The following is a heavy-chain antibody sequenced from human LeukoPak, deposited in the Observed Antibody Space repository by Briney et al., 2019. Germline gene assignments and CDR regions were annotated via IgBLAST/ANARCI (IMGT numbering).Heavy chain of an antibody. J-gene: IGHJ6*03. V-gene: IGHV4-4*02. CDR1: GGSISSSTNW. Sequence: SETLSLTCAVSGGSISSSTNWWSWVRQPPGKGLEWIGEIYHSGGTNYNPSLKSRITISVDKSQNQFSLKVNSLTAADTAVYYCATNGYYCMDVWGKGITVTVSS. CDR3: ATNGYYCMDV. CDR2: IYHSGGT. D-gene: IGHD2-8*01.